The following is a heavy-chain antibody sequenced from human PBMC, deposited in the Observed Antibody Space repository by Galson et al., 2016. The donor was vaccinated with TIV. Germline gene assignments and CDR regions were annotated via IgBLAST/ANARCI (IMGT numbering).Heavy chain of an antibody. CDR2: ICYEGNNR. V-gene: IGHV3-33*03. CDR1: GFTVSRYG. J-gene: IGHJ5*02. D-gene: IGHD5-12*01. Sequence: SLRLSCATSGFTVSRYGMPWVRQAPGKGLEWVAVICYEGNNRYYADFVKGRFTISRDNSKNTLYLHINSLRVEDTAVYYCAGMFGSDSGYDAWGQGTLVTVSS. CDR3: AGMFGSDSGYDA.